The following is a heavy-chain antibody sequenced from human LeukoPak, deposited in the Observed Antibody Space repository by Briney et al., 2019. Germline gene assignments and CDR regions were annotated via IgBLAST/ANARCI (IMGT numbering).Heavy chain of an antibody. CDR2: INPNSGGT. D-gene: IGHD1-26*01. Sequence: ASVKASCKASGYTFTGYYMHWVRQAPGQGLEWMAWINPNSGGTNYAQKFQGRVTMTRDTSISTAYMELSRLRSDDTAVYYCAREPYSGSYYVDYWGQGTLVTVSS. J-gene: IGHJ4*02. CDR1: GYTFTGYY. CDR3: AREPYSGSYYVDY. V-gene: IGHV1-2*02.